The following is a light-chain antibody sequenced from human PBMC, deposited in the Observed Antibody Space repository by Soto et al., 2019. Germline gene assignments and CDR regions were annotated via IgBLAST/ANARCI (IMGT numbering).Light chain of an antibody. J-gene: IGKJ1*01. CDR3: QQYNNWPRT. Sequence: EIVMTQSPATLSVSPGERVPLSCRASQSVSSDLAWYHQKPGQAPRLLIYGASTRATGIPARFSGSGSGTEFTLTINSLQSEDFAVYYCQQYNNWPRTFGQGTKV. V-gene: IGKV3-15*01. CDR2: GAS. CDR1: QSVSSD.